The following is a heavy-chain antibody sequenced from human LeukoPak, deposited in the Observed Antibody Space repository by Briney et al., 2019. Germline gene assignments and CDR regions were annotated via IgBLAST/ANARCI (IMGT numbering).Heavy chain of an antibody. J-gene: IGHJ6*02. CDR1: GGPFSGYY. D-gene: IGHD6-13*01. CDR3: ARTGVPIAAADRGHGMDV. Sequence: SETLSLTCAVYGGPFSGYYWSWIRQPAGKGLEWIGRIYTSGSTNYNPSLKSRVTMSVDTSKNQFSLKLSSVTAADTAVYYCARTGVPIAAADRGHGMDVWGQGTTVTVSS. V-gene: IGHV4-59*10. CDR2: IYTSGST.